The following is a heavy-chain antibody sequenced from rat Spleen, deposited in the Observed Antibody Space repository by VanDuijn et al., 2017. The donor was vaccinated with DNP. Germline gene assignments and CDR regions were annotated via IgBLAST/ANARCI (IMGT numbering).Heavy chain of an antibody. V-gene: IGHV5-29*01. CDR1: GFTFSDYY. J-gene: IGHJ2*01. CDR3: TRDGITPP. CDR2: ISYDGSST. Sequence: EVQLVESDGGLVQPGRSLKLSCAASGFTFSDYYMAWVRQAPTKGLEWVATISYDGSSTYYPDPVKGRFTISRDNAKSTLYLQMNSLRSEDTATYYCTRDGITPPWGQGVMVTVSS. D-gene: IGHD1-4*01.